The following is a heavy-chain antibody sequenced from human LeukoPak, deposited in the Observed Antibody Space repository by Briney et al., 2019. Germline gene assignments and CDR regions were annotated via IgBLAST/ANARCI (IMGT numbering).Heavy chain of an antibody. D-gene: IGHD1-7*01. CDR2: IYYSGST. CDR3: ARDELWYNWNYDAFDI. CDR1: GGSINNNHYY. V-gene: IGHV4-39*07. Sequence: SETLSLTCAVSGGSINNNHYYWGWIRQPPGKGVEWIGSIYYSGSTYYNPSLKSRVTISVDKSKNQFSLKLSSVTAADTAVYYCARDELWYNWNYDAFDIWGQGTMVTVSS. J-gene: IGHJ3*02.